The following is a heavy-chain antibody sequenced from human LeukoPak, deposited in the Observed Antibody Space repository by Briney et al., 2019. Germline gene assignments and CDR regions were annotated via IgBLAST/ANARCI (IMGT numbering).Heavy chain of an antibody. D-gene: IGHD3-16*02. CDR1: GGSISSYY. J-gene: IGHJ5*02. CDR2: IYTSGST. V-gene: IGHV4-4*07. Sequence: SETLSLTCTVSGGSISSYYWSWIRQPAGKGLEWIGRIYTSGSTNYNPSLKSRVTMSVDTSKNQFSLKLSSVTAADTAVYYCAREFVDDYVWGSYPPRGNWFDPWGQGTLVTVSP. CDR3: AREFVDDYVWGSYPPRGNWFDP.